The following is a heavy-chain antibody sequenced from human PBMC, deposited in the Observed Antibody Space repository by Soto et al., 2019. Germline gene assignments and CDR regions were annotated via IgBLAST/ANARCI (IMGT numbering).Heavy chain of an antibody. J-gene: IGHJ4*02. CDR1: GFTFSSYW. D-gene: IGHD3-3*01. V-gene: IGHV3-74*01. CDR3: ARDLLPYHIFWSNYPSAEHCFEH. Sequence: GGSLRLSCAASGFTFSSYWMHWVRQAPGKGLVGVSRLNSDGRTTNYADSVKGRFTICRDNARNTLYLQMNSMRAEDTAVYYYARDLLPYHIFWSNYPSAEHCFEHWGLGT. CDR2: LNSDGRTT.